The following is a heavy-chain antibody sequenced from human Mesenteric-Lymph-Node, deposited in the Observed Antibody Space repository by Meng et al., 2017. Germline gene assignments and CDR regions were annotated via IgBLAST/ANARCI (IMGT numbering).Heavy chain of an antibody. Sequence: QVQRQQGGEGMLKPSGTLSLTFAGNGWSLSGAYWNWIRQPPGKGLEWIGEIIHGGSPSYNPSLKSRVTISIDTSKNQLSLMLSSVTAADTAVYYCARRPTGIDYWGQGTLVTVSS. CDR1: GWSLSGAY. J-gene: IGHJ4*02. V-gene: IGHV4-34*12. D-gene: IGHD2-8*02. CDR3: ARRPTGIDY. CDR2: IIHGGSP.